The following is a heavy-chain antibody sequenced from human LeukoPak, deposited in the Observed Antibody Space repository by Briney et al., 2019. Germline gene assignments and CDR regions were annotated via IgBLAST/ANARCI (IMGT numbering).Heavy chain of an antibody. D-gene: IGHD2-21*02. Sequence: SETLSLTCAVSGGSISSSNWWSWVGQPPGKGLEWIGEIYHSGSTNYNPSLKSRVTISVDKSKNQFSLKLSSVTAADTAVYYCARDSAYCGGDCYSANWFDPWGQGTLVTVSS. V-gene: IGHV4-4*02. J-gene: IGHJ5*02. CDR3: ARDSAYCGGDCYSANWFDP. CDR2: IYHSGST. CDR1: GGSISSSNW.